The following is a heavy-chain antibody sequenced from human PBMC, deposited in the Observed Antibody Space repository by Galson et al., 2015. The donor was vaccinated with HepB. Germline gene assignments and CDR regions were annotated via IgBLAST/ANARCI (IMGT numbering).Heavy chain of an antibody. Sequence: CAISGDSVSSNSAAWNRIRQSPSRGLEWLGRTYYRSKWYNDYAVSVKSRITINPDTSKSQFSLQLNSVTPDDTAVYYCARVRGGTFDYWGQGTLVTVSS. D-gene: IGHD1-1*01. CDR3: ARVRGGTFDY. J-gene: IGHJ4*02. V-gene: IGHV6-1*01. CDR2: TYYRSKWYN. CDR1: GDSVSSNSAA.